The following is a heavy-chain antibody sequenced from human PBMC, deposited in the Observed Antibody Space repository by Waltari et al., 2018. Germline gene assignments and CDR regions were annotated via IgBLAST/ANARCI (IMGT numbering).Heavy chain of an antibody. Sequence: QVQLRESGPGLVKPSETLSLTCTVSGGSISSYYWRWVRQPGGEGLECIGCIYTRGSIHSNPSLKSRVTMAVETSKNQFSLKLSSVTAADTAVYYCARDFDYCTNGLCYPYYFDYWGQGTVVTVSS. CDR3: ARDFDYCTNGLCYPYYFDY. D-gene: IGHD2-8*01. J-gene: IGHJ4*02. V-gene: IGHV4-4*07. CDR2: IYTRGSI. CDR1: GGSISSYY.